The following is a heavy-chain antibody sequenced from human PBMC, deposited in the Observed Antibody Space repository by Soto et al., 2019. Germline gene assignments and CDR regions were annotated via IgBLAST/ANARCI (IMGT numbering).Heavy chain of an antibody. J-gene: IGHJ5*02. CDR3: ARRSYYYGSGRDNWFDP. D-gene: IGHD3-10*01. Sequence: PSETLSLTCAVSGGSISSGGYSWSWIRQPPGKGLEWIGYIYHSGSTYYNPSLKSRATISVDRSKNQFSLKLSSVTAADTAVYYCARRSYYYGSGRDNWFDPWGQGTLVTVSS. V-gene: IGHV4-30-2*01. CDR2: IYHSGST. CDR1: GGSISSGGYS.